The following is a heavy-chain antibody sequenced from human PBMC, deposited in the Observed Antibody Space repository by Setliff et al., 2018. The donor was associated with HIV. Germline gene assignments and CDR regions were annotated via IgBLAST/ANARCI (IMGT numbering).Heavy chain of an antibody. J-gene: IGHJ2*01. CDR3: ARHDGTYCGGDCYLLGYFDL. D-gene: IGHD2-21*02. CDR2: IYHTGST. V-gene: IGHV4-38-2*01. CDR1: GYSISSGYY. Sequence: SETLSLTCAVSGYSISSGYYWDWIRRPPGKGLEWIGSIYHTGSTYSNPSLKSRVTISVDSSKNQFSLKLSSVTAADTAVYYCARHDGTYCGGDCYLLGYFDLWGRGTLVTVSS.